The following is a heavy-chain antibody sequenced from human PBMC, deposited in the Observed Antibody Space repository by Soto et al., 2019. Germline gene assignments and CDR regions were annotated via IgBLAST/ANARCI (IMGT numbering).Heavy chain of an antibody. J-gene: IGHJ5*02. CDR2: INAGNGNT. CDR3: ARSLYDFWAGSDINCFDP. V-gene: IGHV1-3*01. D-gene: IGHD3-3*01. CDR1: VYTFTSYD. Sequence: ASDKVPSKASVYTFTSYDMHLVRQAPPQRIEWMGWINAGNGNTKYSQKFQGRVTITRDTSASKAYMKLSSLRSEDTAVYYCARSLYDFWAGSDINCFDPWGQGTLVTVSS.